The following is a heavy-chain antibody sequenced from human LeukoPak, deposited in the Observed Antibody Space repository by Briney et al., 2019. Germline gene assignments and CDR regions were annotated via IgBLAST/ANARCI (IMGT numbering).Heavy chain of an antibody. Sequence: GGSLRLSCAASGFTFSSYDMSWVRQAPGKGLEWVSAISGSGGSTYYADSVKGRFTISRDNSKNTLYLQMNSLRAEDTAVYYCAKSDCSSASCYFSSPFTPPLIDAFDIWGRGTMVTVSS. CDR3: AKSDCSSASCYFSSPFTPPLIDAFDI. CDR1: GFTFSSYD. V-gene: IGHV3-23*01. D-gene: IGHD2-2*01. CDR2: ISGSGGST. J-gene: IGHJ3*02.